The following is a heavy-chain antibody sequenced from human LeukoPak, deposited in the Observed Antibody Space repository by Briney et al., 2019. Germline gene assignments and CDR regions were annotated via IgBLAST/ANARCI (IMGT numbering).Heavy chain of an antibody. Sequence: PSETLSLTCAVYGGSFSGYYWSWIRQPPGKGLEWIGEINHSGSTNYNPSLKSRVTISVDTSKNQFSLKLSSVTAADTAVYYCARDPLPPWFGESLWGQGTLVTVSS. CDR1: GGSFSGYY. CDR2: INHSGST. J-gene: IGHJ4*02. V-gene: IGHV4-34*01. D-gene: IGHD3-10*01. CDR3: ARDPLPPWFGESL.